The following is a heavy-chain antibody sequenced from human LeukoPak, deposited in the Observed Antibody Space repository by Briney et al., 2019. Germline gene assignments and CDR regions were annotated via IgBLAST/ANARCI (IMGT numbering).Heavy chain of an antibody. J-gene: IGHJ5*02. CDR3: AREWQSGWFDP. D-gene: IGHD2-8*02. Sequence: GRSLRLSCAASGFTFSSYAMHWVRQAPGEGLEWVAVISYDGSNKYYADSVKGRFTITRDNSKNTLYLQMNSLRAEDTAVYYCAREWQSGWFDPWGQGTLVTVSS. CDR1: GFTFSSYA. CDR2: ISYDGSNK. V-gene: IGHV3-30*14.